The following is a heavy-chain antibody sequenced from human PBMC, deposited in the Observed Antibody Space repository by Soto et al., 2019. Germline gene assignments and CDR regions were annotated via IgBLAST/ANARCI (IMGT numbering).Heavy chain of an antibody. CDR2: MSYDGSSK. J-gene: IGHJ4*02. CDR3: AKDRGWSSADLDY. D-gene: IGHD6-19*01. Sequence: QVQLVEAGGGVVQPGSSLRLSCAASGFNFSSFGMHWVRQSPGKGLEWVALMSYDGSSKYYQDSLKGRFTISRDKSKTTLYLQMSSLRVEDTAVYYCAKDRGWSSADLDYWGQGTLVTVSS. V-gene: IGHV3-30*18. CDR1: GFNFSSFG.